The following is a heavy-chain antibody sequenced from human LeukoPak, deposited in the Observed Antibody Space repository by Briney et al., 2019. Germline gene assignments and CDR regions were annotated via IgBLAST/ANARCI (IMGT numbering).Heavy chain of an antibody. D-gene: IGHD4-23*01. CDR2: IIPIFGTA. Sequence: SVKVSCKAFGGTFSSYAISWVRQAPGQGLEWMGGIIPIFGTANYAQKFQGRVTITADESTSTAYMELSSLRSEDTAVYYCARAVHYGGNSVASQFYPLPQYYYGMDVWGQGTTVTVSS. CDR3: ARAVHYGGNSVASQFYPLPQYYYGMDV. V-gene: IGHV1-69*01. CDR1: GGTFSSYA. J-gene: IGHJ6*02.